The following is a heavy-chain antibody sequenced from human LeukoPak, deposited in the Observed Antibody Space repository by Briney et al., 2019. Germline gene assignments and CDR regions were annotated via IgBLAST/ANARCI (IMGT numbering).Heavy chain of an antibody. CDR2: ISAYNGNT. D-gene: IGHD3-10*01. J-gene: IGHJ5*02. CDR1: GYTFTSYG. CDR3: ARDTAWFGELLSWFDP. V-gene: IGHV1-18*04. Sequence: ASVKVSCKASGYTFTSYGISWVRQAPGQGLEWMGWISAYNGNTNYAQKLQGRVTMTTDTSTGTAYMELRSLRSDDTAVYYCARDTAWFGELLSWFDPWGQGTLVTVSS.